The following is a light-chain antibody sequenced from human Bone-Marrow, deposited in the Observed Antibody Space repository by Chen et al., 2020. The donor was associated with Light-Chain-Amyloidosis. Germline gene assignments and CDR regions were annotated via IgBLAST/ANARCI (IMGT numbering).Light chain of an antibody. V-gene: IGKV1-9*01. CDR2: AAS. Sequence: DIQLTQSPSFLSASVGDRVTITCRASQGISSYLAWYQQKPGKAPKLLIHAASTLRSGVPSRFSGSGSGTEFTLTISSLQPEDFATYYCQELNSYPSSFGQGTKLEIK. CDR1: QGISSY. J-gene: IGKJ2*04. CDR3: QELNSYPSS.